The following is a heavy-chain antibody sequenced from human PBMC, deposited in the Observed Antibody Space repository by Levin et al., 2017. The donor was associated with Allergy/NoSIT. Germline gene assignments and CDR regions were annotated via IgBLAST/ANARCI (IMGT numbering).Heavy chain of an antibody. J-gene: IGHJ4*02. Sequence: GGSLRLSCAASGFTFSSYPMHWVRQAPGKGLEWVAVISYDGTNKYFADSVKGRFTISRDNSMTTLYLQMNSLRAEDTAVYYCARGWSIVGAILGYLDQWGQGTLVTVSS. V-gene: IGHV3-30*04. CDR1: GFTFSSYP. CDR3: ARGWSIVGAILGYLDQ. D-gene: IGHD1-26*01. CDR2: ISYDGTNK.